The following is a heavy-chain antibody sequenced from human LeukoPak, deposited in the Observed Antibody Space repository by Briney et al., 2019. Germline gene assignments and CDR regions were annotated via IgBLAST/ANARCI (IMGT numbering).Heavy chain of an antibody. Sequence: SETLSLTCAVSGGSISSGAYSWSWIRQPPGKGLEWIGYIYHSGSTFYNPSLKSRVTISVDTSKNQFSLKLSSVTAADTAVYYCARVEDYGDYPGRVDYWGQGTLVTVSS. CDR3: ARVEDYGDYPGRVDY. CDR1: GGSISSGAYS. V-gene: IGHV4-30-2*01. CDR2: IYHSGST. D-gene: IGHD4-17*01. J-gene: IGHJ4*02.